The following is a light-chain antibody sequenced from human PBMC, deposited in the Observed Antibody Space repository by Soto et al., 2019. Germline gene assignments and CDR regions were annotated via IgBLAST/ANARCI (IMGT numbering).Light chain of an antibody. V-gene: IGKV3-20*01. Sequence: EIVLTQSPGTLSLSPRERATLSCRASQSIFNNYLAWYQQKPGQAPRLLVYGASFRATGIPDRFSGSGSGTEFTLTISRLEPEDFALYYCQQYGGSPFTFGQGTRLEIK. CDR2: GAS. J-gene: IGKJ2*01. CDR1: QSIFNNY. CDR3: QQYGGSPFT.